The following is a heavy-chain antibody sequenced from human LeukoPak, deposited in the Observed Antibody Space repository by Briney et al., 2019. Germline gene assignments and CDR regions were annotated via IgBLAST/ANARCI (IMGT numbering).Heavy chain of an antibody. D-gene: IGHD2-2*02. CDR2: ISGSGGTT. CDR1: GFTYNIYA. Sequence: GGSLRLSCAASGFTYNIYAMNWVRQAPGKGLEWVSVISGSGGTTKYADSVKGRFTISRDNAKNTVYLQMNSLRAEDTAVYYCAKGGAFGVVVPAAIALYYYYMDVWGKGTTVTVSS. J-gene: IGHJ6*03. V-gene: IGHV3-23*01. CDR3: AKGGAFGVVVPAAIALYYYYMDV.